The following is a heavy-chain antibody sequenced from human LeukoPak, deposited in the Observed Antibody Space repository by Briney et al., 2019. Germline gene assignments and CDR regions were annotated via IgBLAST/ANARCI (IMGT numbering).Heavy chain of an antibody. CDR3: ARMPSGIAARPGYYYMDV. CDR2: ISSSSSYI. V-gene: IGHV3-21*01. D-gene: IGHD6-6*01. Sequence: GGSLRLPCAASGFTFSSYSMNWVRQAPGKGLEWVSSISSSSSYIYYADSVKGRFTISRDNAKNSLYLQMNSLRAEDTAVYYCARMPSGIAARPGYYYMDVWGKGTTVTVSS. CDR1: GFTFSSYS. J-gene: IGHJ6*03.